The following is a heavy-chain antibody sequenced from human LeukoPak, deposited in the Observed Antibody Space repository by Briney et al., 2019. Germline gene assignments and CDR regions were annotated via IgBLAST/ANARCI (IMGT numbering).Heavy chain of an antibody. CDR1: GFNFSNYW. V-gene: IGHV3-74*01. Sequence: GGSLRLSCAASGFNFSNYWMHWVRQVPGQGLVWVSLIHSDGSTIIYADSVKGRFTISRDNAKKPLYLQMDSLRVEDMAVYFCARGGGSAASGSQVRVDYMDVWGKGTTVTVSS. D-gene: IGHD3-10*01. J-gene: IGHJ6*03. CDR3: ARGGGSAASGSQVRVDYMDV. CDR2: IHSDGSTI.